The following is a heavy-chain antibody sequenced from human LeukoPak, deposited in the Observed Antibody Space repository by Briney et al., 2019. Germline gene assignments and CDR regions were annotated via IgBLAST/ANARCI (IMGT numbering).Heavy chain of an antibody. CDR1: GGSFSGYY. D-gene: IGHD1-1*01. Sequence: SETLFLTCAVYGGSFSGYYWSWIRQPPGKGLEWIGEINHSGSTNYNPSLKSRVTISVDTSKNQFSLKLSSVTAADTAVYYCARVSLERRYYYYGMDVWGQGTTVTVSS. V-gene: IGHV4-34*01. CDR2: INHSGST. CDR3: ARVSLERRYYYYGMDV. J-gene: IGHJ6*02.